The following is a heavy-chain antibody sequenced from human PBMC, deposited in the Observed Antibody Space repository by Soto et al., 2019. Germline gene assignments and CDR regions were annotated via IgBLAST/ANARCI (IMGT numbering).Heavy chain of an antibody. J-gene: IGHJ4*02. V-gene: IGHV3-48*02. Sequence: EVQLVESGGGLVQPGGSLRLSCAAPGFTFSSYSMNWVRQAPGKGLEWVSYISSSSSTIYYADSVKGRFTISRDNAKNSLNLQTNSLRDEDTAVYYCARDAPPTDYWGQGTLVTVSS. CDR3: ARDAPPTDY. CDR2: ISSSSSTI. CDR1: GFTFSSYS.